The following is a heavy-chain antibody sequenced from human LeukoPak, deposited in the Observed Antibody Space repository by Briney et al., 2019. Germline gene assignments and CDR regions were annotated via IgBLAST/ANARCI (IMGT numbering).Heavy chain of an antibody. CDR2: ISGSGGST. V-gene: IGHV3-23*01. Sequence: GGSLRLSCAASGFTFSSYAMSWVRQAPGKGLEWVSAISGSGGSTYYADSMKGRFTISRDNAKNSLYLQMNSLRAEDTAVYYCARSGSGYFDYWGQGSLVTVSS. J-gene: IGHJ4*02. CDR3: ARSGSGYFDY. CDR1: GFTFSSYA.